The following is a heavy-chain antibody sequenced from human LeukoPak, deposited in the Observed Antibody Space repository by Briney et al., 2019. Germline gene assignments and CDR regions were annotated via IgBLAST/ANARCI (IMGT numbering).Heavy chain of an antibody. D-gene: IGHD4-23*01. J-gene: IGHJ2*01. CDR3: ARAEDDYGGKVGTWYFDL. Sequence: AASVKVSCKASGGTFSSYAIGWVRQAPGQGLDWMGRIIPILGIANYAQKFQGRVTITADKSTSTAFMELSTLRSEDTAVYYCARAEDDYGGKVGTWYFDLWGRGTLVTVSS. CDR1: GGTFSSYA. CDR2: IIPILGIA. V-gene: IGHV1-69*04.